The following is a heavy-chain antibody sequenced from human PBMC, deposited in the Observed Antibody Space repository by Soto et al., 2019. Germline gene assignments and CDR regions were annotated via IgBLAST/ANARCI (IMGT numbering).Heavy chain of an antibody. CDR1: GGSFSGYY. CDR3: ASFGDIVVVPAARDY. CDR2: INHSGST. Sequence: QVQLQQWGAGLLKPSETLSLTCAVYGGSFSGYYWSWIRQPPGKGLEWIGEINHSGSTNYNPSLKSRVTISVYTSKNQFSLKLSSVTAADTAVYYCASFGDIVVVPAARDYWGQGTLFTVSS. J-gene: IGHJ4*02. D-gene: IGHD2-2*01. V-gene: IGHV4-34*01.